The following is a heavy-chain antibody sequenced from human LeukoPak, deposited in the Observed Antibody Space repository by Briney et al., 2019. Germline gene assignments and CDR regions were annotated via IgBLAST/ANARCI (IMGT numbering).Heavy chain of an antibody. J-gene: IGHJ4*02. V-gene: IGHV3-23*01. CDR3: AKRPNYYDSSGCYGY. CDR2: ISGSGGST. D-gene: IGHD3-22*01. CDR1: GFTFSSYG. Sequence: GGTLRLSCAASGFTFSSYGMSWVRQAPGKGLEWVSAISGSGGSTYYADSVKGRFTISRDNSKNTLYLQMNSLRAEDTAVYYCAKRPNYYDSSGCYGYWGQGTLVTVSS.